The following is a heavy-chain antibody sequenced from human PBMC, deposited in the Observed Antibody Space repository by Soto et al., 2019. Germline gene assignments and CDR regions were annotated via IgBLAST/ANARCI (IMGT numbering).Heavy chain of an antibody. CDR1: GFSLTNDGVG. V-gene: IGHV2-5*02. Sequence: QITLRESGPALVKPTQTLTLTCTVSGFSLTNDGVGVGWVRQPPGKALEWLTLVYWDDDERYSRSLQSRLTIRRDTSRNKVVVTLTNVDPVDTATYYCVRQDSWGRYFDFWGQGILVTVSS. D-gene: IGHD3-16*01. J-gene: IGHJ4*02. CDR2: VYWDDDE. CDR3: VRQDSWGRYFDF.